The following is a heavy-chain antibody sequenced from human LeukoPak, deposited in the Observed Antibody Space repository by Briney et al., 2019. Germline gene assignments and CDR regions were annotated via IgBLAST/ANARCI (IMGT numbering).Heavy chain of an antibody. Sequence: GGSLRLSCAASGFSFSNCWMGWVRQAPGKGLACVANIRTDGSETYYVDSVKGRFTISRDNAKNSLFLQMNSLRAEDTAVYYCAKSIVVVVAAPGAFDIWGQGTMVTVSS. CDR2: IRTDGSET. V-gene: IGHV3-7*03. J-gene: IGHJ3*02. CDR1: GFSFSNCW. CDR3: AKSIVVVVAAPGAFDI. D-gene: IGHD2-15*01.